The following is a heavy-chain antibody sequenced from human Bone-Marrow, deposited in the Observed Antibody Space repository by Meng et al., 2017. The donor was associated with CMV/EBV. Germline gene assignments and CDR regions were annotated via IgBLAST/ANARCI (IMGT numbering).Heavy chain of an antibody. D-gene: IGHD6-13*01. Sequence: ESLKISCGVSGGSVIRGSYFWSWIRQPPGKGLEWVGYIYYSGDINSNPSLKSRVTLSVDTSKNQFSLKLASVTTADTAVYYCARGVHQLVRSYCFDYWGQGKLVTVSS. CDR3: ARGVHQLVRSYCFDY. J-gene: IGHJ4*02. V-gene: IGHV4-61*01. CDR2: IYYSGDI. CDR1: GGSVIRGSYF.